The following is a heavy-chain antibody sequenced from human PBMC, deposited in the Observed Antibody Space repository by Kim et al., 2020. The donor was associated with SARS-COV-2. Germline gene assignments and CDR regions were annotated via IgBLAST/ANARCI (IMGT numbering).Heavy chain of an antibody. CDR2: ISYDGSNK. J-gene: IGHJ6*02. V-gene: IGHV3-30*04. CDR3: ARDRAITIFGVVPEYYYYYGMDV. CDR1: GFTFSSYA. Sequence: GGSLRLSCAASGFTFSSYAMHWVRQAPGKGLEWVAVISYDGSNKYYVDSVKGRFTISRDNSKNTLYLQMKSLRAEDTAVYYCARDRAITIFGVVPEYYYYYGMDVWGQGTTVTVSS. D-gene: IGHD3-3*01.